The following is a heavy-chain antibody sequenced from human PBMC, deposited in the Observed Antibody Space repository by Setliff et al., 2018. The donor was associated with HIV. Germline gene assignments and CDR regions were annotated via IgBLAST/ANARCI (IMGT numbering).Heavy chain of an antibody. J-gene: IGHJ6*03. CDR2: ISAYNGNT. D-gene: IGHD6-13*01. CDR3: ASRSSSGSYYYYMDV. V-gene: IGHV1-18*01. CDR1: GYTFTSYG. Sequence: ASVKVSCKASGYTFTSYGISWVRQAPGQGLEWMGWISAYNGNTNYAQKLQGGVTMTTDTSTSTAYMELRSLRSDDTAVYYCASRSSSGSYYYYMDVWGKGTTVTVSS.